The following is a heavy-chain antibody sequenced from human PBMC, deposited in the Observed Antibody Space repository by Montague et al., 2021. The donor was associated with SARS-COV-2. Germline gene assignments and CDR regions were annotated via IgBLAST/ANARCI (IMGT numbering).Heavy chain of an antibody. Sequence: TLSLTCTVSGDSMTSGSHFWTWIRQPAGKGLEWIGHIQTSGTSNYNPSLRNRITLSIDTSRNQFSLQLRAVTAADTAVYYCARDRPESGRVSPGLAGLCAPVVDGGSDMDVWGRGTMVIVSS. CDR2: IQTSGTS. CDR3: ARDRPESGRVSPGLAGLCAPVVDGGSDMDV. CDR1: GDSMTSGSHF. D-gene: IGHD3-16*01. V-gene: IGHV4-61*09. J-gene: IGHJ2*01.